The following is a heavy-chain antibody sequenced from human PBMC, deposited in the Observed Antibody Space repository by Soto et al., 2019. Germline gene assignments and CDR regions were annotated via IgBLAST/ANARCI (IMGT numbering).Heavy chain of an antibody. J-gene: IGHJ3*02. Sequence: GGSLRLSCAASGFAVSSNYMSWVRQAPGKGLEWVSVIYSGGSTYYADSVKGRFTISRDNSKNTLYLQMNSLRAEDTAVYYCAREGDVADAFDIWGQGTMVTVSS. CDR2: IYSGGST. CDR1: GFAVSSNY. V-gene: IGHV3-53*01. CDR3: AREGDVADAFDI. D-gene: IGHD2-21*02.